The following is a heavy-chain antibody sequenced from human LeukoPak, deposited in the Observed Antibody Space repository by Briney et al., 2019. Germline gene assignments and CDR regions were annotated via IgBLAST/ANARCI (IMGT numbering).Heavy chain of an antibody. CDR3: ARDRYSSGWYDTNWFDP. J-gene: IGHJ5*02. V-gene: IGHV3-30-3*01. CDR1: GFTFSSYA. Sequence: PGGSLRLSCAASGFTFSSYAMHWVRQAPGKGLGWVSVISDDGINKYYADSVKGRFTISRDNSKNTLYLQMNSLRAEDTAVYFCARDRYSSGWYDTNWFDPWGQGTLVTVSS. CDR2: ISDDGINK. D-gene: IGHD6-19*01.